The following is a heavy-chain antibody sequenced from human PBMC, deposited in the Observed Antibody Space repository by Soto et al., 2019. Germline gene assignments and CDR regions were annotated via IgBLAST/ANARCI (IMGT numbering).Heavy chain of an antibody. Sequence: SETLSLTCTVSGGSISSGGYYWSWIRQHPGKGLEWIGYIYYSGSTYYNPSLKSRVTISVDTSKNQFSLKLSSVTAADTAVYYCAREGCSSTSCERDEYYFDYWGQGTLVTVSS. J-gene: IGHJ4*02. CDR1: GGSISSGGYY. D-gene: IGHD2-2*01. CDR2: IYYSGST. V-gene: IGHV4-31*03. CDR3: AREGCSSTSCERDEYYFDY.